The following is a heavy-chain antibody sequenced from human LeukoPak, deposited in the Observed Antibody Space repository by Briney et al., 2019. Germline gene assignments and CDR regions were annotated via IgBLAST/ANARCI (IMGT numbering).Heavy chain of an antibody. Sequence: PGGSLRLSCAASGFTFSSYEMNWVRQAPGEGLVWVSTINTDTRGTYYADSVKGRFTISGDNAKNTLYLQMNSLRAEDTAVYYCARAGAYHFDNWGQGTLVTVSS. J-gene: IGHJ4*02. V-gene: IGHV3-74*01. CDR3: ARAGAYHFDN. CDR2: INTDTRGT. CDR1: GFTFSSYE. D-gene: IGHD3-16*01.